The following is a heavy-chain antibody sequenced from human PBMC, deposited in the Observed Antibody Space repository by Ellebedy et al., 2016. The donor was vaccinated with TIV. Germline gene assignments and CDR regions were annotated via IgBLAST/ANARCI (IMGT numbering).Heavy chain of an antibody. CDR2: IGQDGTQT. CDR1: GFNFSLYW. D-gene: IGHD5-12*01. CDR3: ARGLNDYGL. Sequence: PGGSLRLSCVASGFNFSLYWMNWVRQAPGKGLEWVANIGQDGTQTFYVDSLKGRFTISRDNAKKSLYLQMNSLRGEDSALYYCARGLNDYGLWGQGTTVIVSS. V-gene: IGHV3-7*01. J-gene: IGHJ3*01.